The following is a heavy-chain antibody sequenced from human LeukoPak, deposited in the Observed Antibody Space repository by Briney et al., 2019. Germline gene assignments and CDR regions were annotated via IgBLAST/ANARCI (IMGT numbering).Heavy chain of an antibody. Sequence: PGGSLRLSCAASGFTFSSYGMHWVRQAPGKGLEWVAVISYDGSNKYYADSVRGRFTISRDNSKNTLYLQMNSLRAEDTAVYYCARDSPAHTSFDYWGQGTLVTVSS. CDR3: ARDSPAHTSFDY. CDR1: GFTFSSYG. CDR2: ISYDGSNK. J-gene: IGHJ4*02. V-gene: IGHV3-30*03.